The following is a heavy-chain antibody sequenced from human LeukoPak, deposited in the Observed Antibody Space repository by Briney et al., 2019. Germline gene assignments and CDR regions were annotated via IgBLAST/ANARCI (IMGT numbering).Heavy chain of an antibody. CDR3: ARTLYISAAPGGFDY. CDR1: GYTFTGYY. D-gene: IGHD6-13*01. J-gene: IGHJ4*02. CDR2: INPKNAGT. Sequence: ASVKVSCKASGYTFTGYYMHWVRQAPGQGLEWMGWINPKNAGTNYAQKFQGRVTMTRDTSTGTAYMELSRLRSDDTAVYYCARTLYISAAPGGFDYWGQGTLVTVSS. V-gene: IGHV1-2*02.